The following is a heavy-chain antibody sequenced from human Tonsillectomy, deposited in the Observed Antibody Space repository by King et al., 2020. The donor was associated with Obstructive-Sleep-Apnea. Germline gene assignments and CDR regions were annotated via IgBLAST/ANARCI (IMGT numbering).Heavy chain of an antibody. J-gene: IGHJ4*02. D-gene: IGHD6-19*01. CDR2: INWNSASI. Sequence: VQLVESGGGLVQPGRSLRISCEASGFTFDDYAMHWVRQAPGKGLEWVSGINWNSASIGYADSVKGRFTISRDNAKNSLYLQMNILRGEDTALYYGAKDLSSGCYSPLDYWGQGTLVTVSS. CDR3: AKDLSSGCYSPLDY. CDR1: GFTFDDYA. V-gene: IGHV3-9*01.